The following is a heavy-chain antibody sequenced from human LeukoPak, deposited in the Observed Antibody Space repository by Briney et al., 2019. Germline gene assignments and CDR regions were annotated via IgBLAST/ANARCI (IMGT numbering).Heavy chain of an antibody. CDR2: IETDGSST. Sequence: GGSLRLSCAASGFTFSNYWTHCVSQAPRKGLVWVSRIETDGSSTNYADSVKGRFTISRDNAKNALYLQMNSLRAEDTAVYYCARDPSYSSGWYDYWGQGTLVTVSS. CDR1: GFTFSNYW. CDR3: ARDPSYSSGWYDY. D-gene: IGHD6-19*01. V-gene: IGHV3-74*01. J-gene: IGHJ4*02.